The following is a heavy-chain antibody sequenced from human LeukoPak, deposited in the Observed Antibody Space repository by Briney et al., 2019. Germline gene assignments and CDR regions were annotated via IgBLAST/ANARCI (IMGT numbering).Heavy chain of an antibody. D-gene: IGHD5-24*01. CDR2: INPNSGDT. V-gene: IGHV1-2*02. CDR1: GYTFSGYY. J-gene: IGHJ4*02. Sequence: ASVKVSCKASGYTFSGYYLHWVRQAPGQGLEWMGWINPNSGDTNYAQKFQGRVTMTRGTSISTAYMELSRLRSDDTAVYYCARLHHDWMPTGFSLDYWGQGTQVSVSS. CDR3: ARLHHDWMPTGFSLDY.